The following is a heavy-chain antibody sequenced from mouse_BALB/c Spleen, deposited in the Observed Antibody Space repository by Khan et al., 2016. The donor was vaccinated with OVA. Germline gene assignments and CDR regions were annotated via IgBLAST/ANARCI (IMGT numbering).Heavy chain of an antibody. CDR2: ISPGSGDT. CDR1: GYTFTDYY. D-gene: IGHD1-2*01. CDR3: ARRNYVGYTLAY. V-gene: IGHV1-77*01. Sequence: VQLQESGAELARPGASVKLSCKASGYTFTDYYINWVKQRTGQGLEWIGEISPGSGDTYYNERFKGKATLTADKSSSTAYMQLSSLTSEASAVYCCARRNYVGYTLAYWGQGTLVTVSA. J-gene: IGHJ3*01.